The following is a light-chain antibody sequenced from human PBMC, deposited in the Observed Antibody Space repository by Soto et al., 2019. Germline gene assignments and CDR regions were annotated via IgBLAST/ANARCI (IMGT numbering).Light chain of an antibody. V-gene: IGLV2-14*01. CDR2: EVS. Sequence: QSALTQPASVSGSPGQSITISCTGTSSDVGGYNYVSWYQQHPGKAPKLMIYEVSNRPSGVSHRFSGSKSGNTAYLTISGRQAEDEADYYCSSYTASSTIYVFGTGTKVTVL. CDR1: SSDVGGYNY. J-gene: IGLJ1*01. CDR3: SSYTASSTIYV.